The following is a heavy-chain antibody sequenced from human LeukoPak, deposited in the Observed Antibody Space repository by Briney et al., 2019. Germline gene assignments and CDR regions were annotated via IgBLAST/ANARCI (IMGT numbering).Heavy chain of an antibody. CDR3: AKGGKEEAFDI. CDR1: GLSFSDYA. V-gene: IGHV3-23*01. D-gene: IGHD1-26*01. J-gene: IGHJ3*02. Sequence: GGSLRLSCAASGLSFSDYAMTWVRQAPGRGLEWVSAITDTGDITNYADSVKGRFSISRDNSKNTLYLQMSSLRAEDTAVYYCAKGGKEEAFDIWGQGTMVTVSS. CDR2: ITDTGDIT.